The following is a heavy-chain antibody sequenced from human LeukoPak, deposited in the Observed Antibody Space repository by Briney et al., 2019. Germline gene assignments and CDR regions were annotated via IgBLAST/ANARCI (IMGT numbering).Heavy chain of an antibody. J-gene: IGHJ6*02. CDR2: ISDNGGST. Sequence: GGSLRLSCAASGFIFSNYVMSWVRQAPGKGLEWVSTISDNGGSTYYADSVKGRFTISRDNSKSTLYLQMNSLRAEDTAVYYCGRYYVMDVWGQGTSVTVSS. V-gene: IGHV3-23*01. CDR3: GRYYVMDV. CDR1: GFIFSNYV.